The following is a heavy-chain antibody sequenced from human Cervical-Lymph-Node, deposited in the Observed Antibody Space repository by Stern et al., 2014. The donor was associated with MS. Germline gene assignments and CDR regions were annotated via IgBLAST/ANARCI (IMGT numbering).Heavy chain of an antibody. V-gene: IGHV1-18*01. CDR1: NYTFTSYG. Sequence: QLVQSGAEVKKPGASVKVSCRASNYTFTSYGISWVRQAPGQGLEWVGWSIAHNCNTNFAQKFQARVSLTTDTSTNTVYMELKSLKSDDTAVYYCARGGGVTPFWYLDLWGRGTLVTVSS. D-gene: IGHD3-16*01. CDR3: ARGGGVTPFWYLDL. CDR2: SIAHNCNT. J-gene: IGHJ2*01.